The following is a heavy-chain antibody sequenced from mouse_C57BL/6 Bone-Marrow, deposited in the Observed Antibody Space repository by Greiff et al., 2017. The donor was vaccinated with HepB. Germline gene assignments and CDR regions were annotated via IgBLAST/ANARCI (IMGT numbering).Heavy chain of an antibody. CDR1: GYTFTSYW. J-gene: IGHJ1*03. CDR2: IDPSDSYT. D-gene: IGHD1-1*01. V-gene: IGHV1-59*01. Sequence: QVQLQQPGAELVRPGTSVKLSCKASGYTFTSYWMHWVKQRPGQGLEWIGVIDPSDSYTNYNQKFKGKATLTVDTSSSTAYMQLSSLTSEDSAVYYWAREGHYYGSRDWYFDVWGTGTAVTVSS. CDR3: AREGHYYGSRDWYFDV.